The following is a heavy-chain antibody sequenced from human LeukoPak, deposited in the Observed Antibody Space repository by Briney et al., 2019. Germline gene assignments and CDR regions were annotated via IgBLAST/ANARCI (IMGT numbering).Heavy chain of an antibody. CDR2: ISYSGST. J-gene: IGHJ6*03. Sequence: SETLSLTCTVSGGSISSYYWSWIRQPPGKGLEWIGYISYSGSTNYNPSLKSRVTISVDTSKNQFSLKLSSVTAADTAVYYCARVYYYDSSGSRSPLYYYYYMDVWGKGTTVTVSS. CDR3: ARVYYYDSSGSRSPLYYYYYMDV. V-gene: IGHV4-59*01. CDR1: GGSISSYY. D-gene: IGHD3-22*01.